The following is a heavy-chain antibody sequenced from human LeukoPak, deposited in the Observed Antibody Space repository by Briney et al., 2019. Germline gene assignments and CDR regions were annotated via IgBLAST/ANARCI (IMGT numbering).Heavy chain of an antibody. CDR3: ARGDNMRVVVMWPWSAFDI. CDR1: GGSISSGDYY. Sequence: PSETLSLTCTVSGGSISSGDYYWSRIRQPPGKGLEWIGYIYYSWSTFYSPSLKSRVTISVDTSKNQFSLELTSVTAADTAVYYCARGDNMRVVVMWPWSAFDIWGQGTMVTVSS. J-gene: IGHJ3*02. CDR2: IYYSWST. D-gene: IGHD3-22*01. V-gene: IGHV4-30-4*08.